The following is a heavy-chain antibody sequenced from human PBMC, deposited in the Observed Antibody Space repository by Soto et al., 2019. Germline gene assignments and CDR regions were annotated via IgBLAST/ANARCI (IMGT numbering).Heavy chain of an antibody. Sequence: PGVSLRLSCAASGFTFSSYDMHWVRQATGKGLEWVSAIGTAGDTFYPGSVKGRFTISRENAKNSLYLQMNSLRAGDTAVYYCARVPKGQLWTFDYWGQGTLVTVSS. V-gene: IGHV3-13*01. J-gene: IGHJ4*02. CDR3: ARVPKGQLWTFDY. CDR1: GFTFSSYD. D-gene: IGHD5-18*01. CDR2: IGTAGDT.